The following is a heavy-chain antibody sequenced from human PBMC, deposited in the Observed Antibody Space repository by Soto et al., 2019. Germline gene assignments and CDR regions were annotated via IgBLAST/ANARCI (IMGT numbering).Heavy chain of an antibody. CDR2: IYHIGST. Sequence: SETLSLTCAVSGGSVSSTNWWSWVRQSPGKGLEWIGDIYHIGSTNYNPSLRGRVTISVDTSKNQFSLKLSSVTAADTAIYYCARSVFPWGQGTLVTVSS. V-gene: IGHV4-4*02. J-gene: IGHJ5*02. CDR3: ARSVFP. CDR1: GGSVSSTNW.